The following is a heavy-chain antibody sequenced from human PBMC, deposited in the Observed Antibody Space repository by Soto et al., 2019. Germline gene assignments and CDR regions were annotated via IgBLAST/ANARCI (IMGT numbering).Heavy chain of an antibody. CDR3: AKDPVGGGYYYMDV. Sequence: PGGSLRLSCAASGFTFSIYAMCWVRQAPGKGLEWVSGISGGGGSTYYADSVKGRFTVSRDNSKKMLYLQMNSLRAEDTAVYYCAKDPVGGGYYYMDVWGKGTTVTVSS. V-gene: IGHV3-23*01. D-gene: IGHD1-26*01. CDR1: GFTFSIYA. J-gene: IGHJ6*03. CDR2: ISGGGGST.